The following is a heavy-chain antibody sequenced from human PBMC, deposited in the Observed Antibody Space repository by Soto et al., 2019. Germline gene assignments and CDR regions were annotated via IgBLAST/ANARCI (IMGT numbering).Heavy chain of an antibody. V-gene: IGHV3-7*03. Sequence: EVQLVESGGGLVNPGGSLRLSCEASGFTFISYWWSWVGRAPGRGLGGVANIKQDGSEKYYVDSVKGRFTISRDNAKNSLYLQMNSLRAEDTAVYYCAREMGAGRTVTFDYWGQGTLVTVSS. CDR3: AREMGAGRTVTFDY. D-gene: IGHD4-17*01. CDR2: IKQDGSEK. J-gene: IGHJ4*02. CDR1: GFTFISYW.